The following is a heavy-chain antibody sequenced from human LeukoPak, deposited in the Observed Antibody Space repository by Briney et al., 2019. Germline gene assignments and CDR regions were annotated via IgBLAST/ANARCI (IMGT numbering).Heavy chain of an antibody. J-gene: IGHJ4*02. CDR3: AKRYRYYDSSGYYGIDY. CDR2: ISGSGGST. V-gene: IGHV3-23*01. CDR1: GFTFSSYS. D-gene: IGHD3-22*01. Sequence: GGSLRLSCAASGFTFSSYSINWVRQAPGKGLEWVSAISGSGGSTYYADSVKGRFTISRDNFKNTLYLQMNSLRAEDTAVYYCAKRYRYYDSSGYYGIDYWGQGTLVTVSS.